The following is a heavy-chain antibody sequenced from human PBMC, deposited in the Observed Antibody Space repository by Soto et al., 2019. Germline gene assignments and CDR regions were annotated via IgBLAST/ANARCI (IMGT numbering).Heavy chain of an antibody. CDR3: AKDLYVQPPSGWFDP. V-gene: IGHV3-23*01. CDR1: GFPFSDHA. J-gene: IGHJ5*02. CDR2: ITGRGDST. Sequence: EVQLLESGGGLVQPGGSLRLSCAASGFPFSDHAMHWVRQTPGKGLEWVSAITGRGDSTYYADSVKGRFTISRDTSKSTLYLQRMSLRAEGTAVYYCAKDLYVQPPSGWFDPWGQGTVVTVSS. D-gene: IGHD1-26*01.